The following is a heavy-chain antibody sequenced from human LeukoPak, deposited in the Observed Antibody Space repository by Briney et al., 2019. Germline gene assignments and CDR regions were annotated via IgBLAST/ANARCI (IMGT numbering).Heavy chain of an antibody. J-gene: IGHJ6*03. D-gene: IGHD2-15*01. Sequence: PSQTLSLTCTVSGGSISSGSYYWSWIRQPAGKGLEWIGRIYTSGSTNYNPSLKSRVTISVDTSKNQFSLKLGSVTAADTAVYYCARVVRVVVVAATRGYYYYYMDVWGKGTTVTVSS. CDR2: IYTSGST. CDR1: GGSISSGSYY. V-gene: IGHV4-61*02. CDR3: ARVVRVVVVAATRGYYYYYMDV.